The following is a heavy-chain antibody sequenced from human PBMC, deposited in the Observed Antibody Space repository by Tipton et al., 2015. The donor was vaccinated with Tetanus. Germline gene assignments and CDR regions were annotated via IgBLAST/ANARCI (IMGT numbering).Heavy chain of an antibody. V-gene: IGHV3-23*01. Sequence: SLRLSCAASGFTFSSYAMSWVRQAPGKGLEWVSAISGSGGSTYYADSVKGRFTISRDNSKNTLYLQMNSLRAEDTAVYYCAKEQYDADYYYYGMDVWGQGTTVTVSS. CDR2: ISGSGGST. J-gene: IGHJ6*02. CDR1: GFTFSSYA. D-gene: IGHD3-3*01. CDR3: AKEQYDADYYYYGMDV.